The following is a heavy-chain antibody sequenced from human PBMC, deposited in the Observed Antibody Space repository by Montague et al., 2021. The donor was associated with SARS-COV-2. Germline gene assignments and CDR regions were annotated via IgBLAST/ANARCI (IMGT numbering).Heavy chain of an antibody. D-gene: IGHD3-3*01. CDR3: ARQPTRGITIFGVITDYGMDV. J-gene: IGHJ6*02. V-gene: IGHV4-59*04. Sequence: SETLSLTCTVSGGPISSYYWSWIRQPPGKGLEWIGYIYYSGSTYYNPSLKSRVTISVDTSKNQFSLKLSSVAAADTAVYYCARQPTRGITIFGVITDYGMDVWGQGTTVTVSS. CDR1: GGPISSYY. CDR2: IYYSGST.